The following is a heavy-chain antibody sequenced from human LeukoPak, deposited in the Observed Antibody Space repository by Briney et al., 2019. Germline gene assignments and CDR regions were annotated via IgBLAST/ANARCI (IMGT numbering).Heavy chain of an antibody. CDR3: AREYSYGPDDYYHYYMDV. D-gene: IGHD5-18*01. CDR1: GYTFTSYG. J-gene: IGHJ6*03. Sequence: ASVKVSCKASGYTFTSYGISWVRQAPGQGLEWMGWISAYNGNTNYAQKLQGRVTMTTDTSTSTAYMELRSLRSDDTAVYYCAREYSYGPDDYYHYYMDVWGKGTTVTVSS. CDR2: ISAYNGNT. V-gene: IGHV1-18*01.